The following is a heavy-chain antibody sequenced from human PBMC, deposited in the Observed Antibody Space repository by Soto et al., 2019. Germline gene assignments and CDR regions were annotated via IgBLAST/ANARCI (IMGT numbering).Heavy chain of an antibody. D-gene: IGHD1-7*01. J-gene: IGHJ4*02. V-gene: IGHV4-59*12. Sequence: SETLSLTCTASGGSFSSYYRSWTRQPPGKGLEWIGYIYYSGSTNYNPSIESRINMSVDTSKIQFSLRLTSVTAADTAVYYCARDRPHLHETTDRIDSWGQGMLVTVSS. CDR2: IYYSGST. CDR3: ARDRPHLHETTDRIDS. CDR1: GGSFSSYY.